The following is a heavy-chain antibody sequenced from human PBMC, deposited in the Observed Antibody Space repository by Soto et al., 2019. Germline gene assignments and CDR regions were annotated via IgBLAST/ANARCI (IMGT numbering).Heavy chain of an antibody. CDR1: GGTFSSYA. J-gene: IGHJ6*03. CDR3: AIKLERHYFYYMDV. D-gene: IGHD1-1*01. Sequence: ASVKVSCKASGGTFSSYAISWGRQAPGQGLEWMGGIIPIFGIANYAQKFQGRVTITADKSTSTAYMELSSLRSEVTAVYYCAIKLERHYFYYMDVCGTETTVTVSS. CDR2: IIPIFGIA. V-gene: IGHV1-69*10.